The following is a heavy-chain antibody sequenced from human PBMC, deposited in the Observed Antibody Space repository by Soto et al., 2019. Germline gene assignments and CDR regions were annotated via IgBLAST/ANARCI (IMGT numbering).Heavy chain of an antibody. J-gene: IGHJ4*02. CDR2: ISSNGGST. Sequence: PGGSLRLSCAASGFTFSSYAMHWVRQAPGKGLEYVSAISSNGGSTYYANSVKGRFTISRDNSKNTLYLQMGSLRAEDMAVYYCARGQGVFYDILTGPDYWGQGTLVTVSS. CDR1: GFTFSSYA. CDR3: ARGQGVFYDILTGPDY. D-gene: IGHD3-9*01. V-gene: IGHV3-64*01.